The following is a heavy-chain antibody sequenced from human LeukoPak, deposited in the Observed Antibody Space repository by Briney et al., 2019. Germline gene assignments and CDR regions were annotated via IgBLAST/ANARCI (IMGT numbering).Heavy chain of an antibody. D-gene: IGHD4-17*01. Sequence: SVKVSCKASGYTFTSYYIHWVRQAPGQGLEWVGRLNPNTGGTYYAQEFQGRVTLTRDTSITTAYMELSRLRSDDTAMYYCARDRGHDSGDYWGQGSLVTVSS. J-gene: IGHJ4*02. CDR2: LNPNTGGT. CDR3: ARDRGHDSGDY. V-gene: IGHV1-2*06. CDR1: GYTFTSYY.